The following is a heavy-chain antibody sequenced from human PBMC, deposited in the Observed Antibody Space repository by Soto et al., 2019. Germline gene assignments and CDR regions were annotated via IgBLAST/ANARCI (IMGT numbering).Heavy chain of an antibody. CDR3: ARGLNGYLHYFDY. D-gene: IGHD5-18*01. V-gene: IGHV1-3*01. CDR2: INAGNGNT. Sequence: QVQLVQSGAEVKKPGASVKVSCKASGYTFTSYATHWVRQAPGQRLEWMRWINAGNGNTKYSQKFQGRVTITRDTSASTAYMELSSLRSEDTAVYYCARGLNGYLHYFDYWGQGTLVTVSS. CDR1: GYTFTSYA. J-gene: IGHJ4*02.